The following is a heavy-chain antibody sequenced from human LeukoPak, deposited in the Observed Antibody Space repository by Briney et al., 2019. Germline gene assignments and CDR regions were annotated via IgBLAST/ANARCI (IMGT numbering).Heavy chain of an antibody. J-gene: IGHJ4*02. V-gene: IGHV1-24*01. CDR1: GYTLTELS. CDR2: FDPEDGET. D-gene: IGHD2-15*01. Sequence: RASVKVSCKVSGYTLTELSMHWVRQAPGKGLEWMGGFDPEDGETIYAQKFQGRVTMTEDTSTDTAYMELSSLRSEDTAVYYCATASCSGGSCYGSFDYWGQGTLVTVSS. CDR3: ATASCSGGSCYGSFDY.